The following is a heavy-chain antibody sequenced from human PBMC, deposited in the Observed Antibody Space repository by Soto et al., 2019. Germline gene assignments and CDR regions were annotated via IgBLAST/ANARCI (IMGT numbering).Heavy chain of an antibody. Sequence: QVQLVESGGGVVQPGRSLRLSCAASGFTFSSYGMHWVRQAPGKGLEWVAVISYDGSNKYYADSVKGRFTISRDNSKNTLYLQMNSLRAEDTAVYYCAKGKGGYYYYYYGMDVWGQGTTVTVSS. D-gene: IGHD3-16*01. CDR3: AKGKGGYYYYYYGMDV. V-gene: IGHV3-30*18. CDR2: ISYDGSNK. CDR1: GFTFSSYG. J-gene: IGHJ6*02.